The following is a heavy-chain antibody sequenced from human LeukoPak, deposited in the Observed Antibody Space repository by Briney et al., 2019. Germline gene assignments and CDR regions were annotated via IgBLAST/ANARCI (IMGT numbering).Heavy chain of an antibody. CDR1: GGSISSSAYY. J-gene: IGHJ4*02. Sequence: PSETLSLTCTVSGGSISSSAYYWGWIRQPPGKGLEWIGNIYYSGSTYYNPSLKSRLTMSVDTSKNQFSLKLKSVTAADTAVYYCGRLEGSTTFYLDFWGQGTLVTVSS. D-gene: IGHD6-13*01. V-gene: IGHV4-39*01. CDR3: GRLEGSTTFYLDF. CDR2: IYYSGST.